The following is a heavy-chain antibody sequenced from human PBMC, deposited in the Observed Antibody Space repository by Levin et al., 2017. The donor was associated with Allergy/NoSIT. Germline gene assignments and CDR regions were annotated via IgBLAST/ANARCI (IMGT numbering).Heavy chain of an antibody. Sequence: SETLSLTCTVSGGSISSYYWSWIRQPPGKGLEWIGYIYYSGSTNYNPSLKSRVTISVDTSKNQFSLKLSSVTAADTAVYYCARSVIAAAGNYYYYYMDVWGKGTTVTVSS. V-gene: IGHV4-59*08. D-gene: IGHD6-13*01. CDR3: ARSVIAAAGNYYYYYMDV. CDR2: IYYSGST. CDR1: GGSISSYY. J-gene: IGHJ6*03.